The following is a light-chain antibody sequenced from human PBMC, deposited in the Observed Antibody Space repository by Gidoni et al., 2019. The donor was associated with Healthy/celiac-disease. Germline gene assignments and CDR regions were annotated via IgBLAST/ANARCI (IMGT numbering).Light chain of an antibody. V-gene: IGKV4-1*01. Sequence: EIVMTQSPDSLAVSLGARATINCKSSQSVLYSSNNKNYLAWYQQKPGQPPKLLIYWASTRESGVPDRFSGSGSGTDFTLTISSLQAEDVAVYYCQQYYSTPWTFGQXTKVEIK. CDR1: QSVLYSSNNKNY. CDR3: QQYYSTPWT. J-gene: IGKJ1*01. CDR2: WAS.